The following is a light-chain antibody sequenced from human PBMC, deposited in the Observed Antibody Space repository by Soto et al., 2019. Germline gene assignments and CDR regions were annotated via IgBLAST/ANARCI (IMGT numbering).Light chain of an antibody. CDR1: SSDVGSYNF. CDR3: SSYGGSNSFIL. Sequence: SALTQPPSASGSPGQSVTISCTGTSSDVGSYNFVSWYQHHPGKAPKLILYDVIKRPSGVPDRFSGSKSGHTASLTVSGLHAEDEADYYCSSYGGSNSFILFGGGTKLTVL. V-gene: IGLV2-8*01. J-gene: IGLJ2*01. CDR2: DVI.